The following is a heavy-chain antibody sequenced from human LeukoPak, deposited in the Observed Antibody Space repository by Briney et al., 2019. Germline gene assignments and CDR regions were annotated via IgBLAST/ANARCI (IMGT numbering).Heavy chain of an antibody. V-gene: IGHV3-30-3*01. D-gene: IGHD3-16*01. CDR3: ARVRGGRSWYYYGMDV. CDR2: ISYDGDNE. J-gene: IGHJ6*02. CDR1: GFTFSNFA. Sequence: GGSLRLSCAASGFTFSNFAMHWVRQAPGKGLQWVAVISYDGDNEYYADSVKGQFTISRDNSKDRLYLQMNSLRPEDTAMYYCARVRGGRSWYYYGMDVWGRGTTVTVS.